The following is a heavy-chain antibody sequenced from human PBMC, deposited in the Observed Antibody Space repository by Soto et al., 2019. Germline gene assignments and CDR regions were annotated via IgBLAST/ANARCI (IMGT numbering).Heavy chain of an antibody. CDR1: GFTFSSYS. V-gene: IGHV3-21*01. Sequence: GGSLRLSCAASGFTFSSYSMNWVRQAPGKGLEWVSSISSSSSYTYYADSVKGRFTISRDNAKNSLYLQMNSLRAEDTAVYYCASDYDYPGVDYWGQGTLVTVSS. J-gene: IGHJ4*02. D-gene: IGHD5-12*01. CDR2: ISSSSSYT. CDR3: ASDYDYPGVDY.